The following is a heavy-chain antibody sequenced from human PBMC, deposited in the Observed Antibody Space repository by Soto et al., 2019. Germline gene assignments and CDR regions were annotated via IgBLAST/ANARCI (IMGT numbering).Heavy chain of an antibody. V-gene: IGHV1-69*01. CDR2: IIPIFGTA. CDR1: GGTFSSYA. CDR3: ARVGSGIVVVVAATRSYYYGMDV. J-gene: IGHJ6*02. D-gene: IGHD2-15*01. Sequence: QVQLVQSGAEVKKPGSSVKVSCKASGGTFSSYAISWVRQAPGQGLEWMGGIIPIFGTANYAQKFQGRVTITADESTSTAYMELSSLRSEDTAVYYCARVGSGIVVVVAATRSYYYGMDVWGQGTTVTVSS.